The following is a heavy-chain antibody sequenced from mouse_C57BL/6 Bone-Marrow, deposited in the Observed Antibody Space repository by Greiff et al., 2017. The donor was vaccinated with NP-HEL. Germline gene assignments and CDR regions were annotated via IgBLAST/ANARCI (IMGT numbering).Heavy chain of an antibody. CDR3: ARGPLFAY. Sequence: EVKLQESGGGLVKPGGSLKLSCAASGFTFSSYAMSWVRQTPEKRLEWVATISDGGSYTYYPDNVKGRFTISRDNAKNNLYLQMSHLKSEDTAMYYCARGPLFAYWGQGTLVTVSA. J-gene: IGHJ3*01. V-gene: IGHV5-4*03. CDR1: GFTFSSYA. CDR2: ISDGGSYT.